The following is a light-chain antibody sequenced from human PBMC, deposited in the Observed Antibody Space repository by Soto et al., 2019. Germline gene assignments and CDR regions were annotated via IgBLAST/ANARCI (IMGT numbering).Light chain of an antibody. CDR1: QSISSW. CDR3: QQYNSYSWT. Sequence: DIQMTQSPSSLSASVGDRVTITCRASQSISSWLAWYQQKPGKAPKLVIYKASSLESGVPSRFSGSGSGTEFTLRISSLQPDDFATYYCQQYNSYSWTFGQGTKVEIK. V-gene: IGKV1-5*03. CDR2: KAS. J-gene: IGKJ1*01.